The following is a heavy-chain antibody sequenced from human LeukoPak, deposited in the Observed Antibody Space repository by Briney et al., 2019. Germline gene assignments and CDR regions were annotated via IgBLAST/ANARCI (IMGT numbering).Heavy chain of an antibody. CDR1: GGSFSGYY. CDR2: INHSGST. CDR3: ARVPVLRFLEWLTPPQYYYYMDV. J-gene: IGHJ6*03. D-gene: IGHD3-3*01. Sequence: SETLSLTCAVYGGSFSGYYWSWIRQPPGKGLEWIGEINHSGSTNYNPSLKSRVTISVDTSKNQFSLKLSSVTAADMAVYYRARVPVLRFLEWLTPPQYYYYMDVWGKGTTVTVSS. V-gene: IGHV4-34*01.